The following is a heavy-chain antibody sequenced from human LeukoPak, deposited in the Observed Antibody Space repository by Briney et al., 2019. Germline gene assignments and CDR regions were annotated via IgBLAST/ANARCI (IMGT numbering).Heavy chain of an antibody. J-gene: IGHJ6*03. V-gene: IGHV1-2*02. CDR2: INPNSGGT. CDR3: ARDQGGDSSSWPTDMDV. D-gene: IGHD6-13*01. CDR1: GYTFTGYY. Sequence: ASVKVSCKASGYTFTGYYMHWVRQAPGQGLECMGWINPNSGGTNYAQKFQGRVTMTRDTSISTAYMELSRLRSDDTAVYYCARDQGGDSSSWPTDMDVWGKGTTVTVSS.